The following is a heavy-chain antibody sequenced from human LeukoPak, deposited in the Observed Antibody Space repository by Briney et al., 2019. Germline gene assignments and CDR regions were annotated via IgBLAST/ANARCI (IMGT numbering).Heavy chain of an antibody. CDR2: IYYSGST. D-gene: IGHD3-9*01. CDR1: GGSISSYY. CDR3: ARGPDILTGYYTWFDP. J-gene: IGHJ5*02. Sequence: SETLSLTCTVSGGSISSYYWGWIRQPPGKGLEWIGYIYYSGSTNYNPSLKSRVTISVDTSKNQFSLKLSSVTAADTAVYYCARGPDILTGYYTWFDPWGQGTLVTVSS. V-gene: IGHV4-59*01.